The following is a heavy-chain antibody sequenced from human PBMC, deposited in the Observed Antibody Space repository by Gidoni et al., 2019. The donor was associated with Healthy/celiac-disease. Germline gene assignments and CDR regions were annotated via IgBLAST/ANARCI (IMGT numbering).Heavy chain of an antibody. CDR1: GYSFTSYW. CDR2: IYPGDSDT. Sequence: EVQLVQSGAEVKKPGESLKISCKGSGYSFTSYWIGWVRQMPGKGLEWMGIIYPGDSDTRYSPSFQGQVTISADKSISTAYLQWSSLKASDTAMYYCARHGQPAPGYSSSWYMADFDYWGQGTLVTVSS. CDR3: ARHGQPAPGYSSSWYMADFDY. J-gene: IGHJ4*02. V-gene: IGHV5-51*01. D-gene: IGHD6-13*01.